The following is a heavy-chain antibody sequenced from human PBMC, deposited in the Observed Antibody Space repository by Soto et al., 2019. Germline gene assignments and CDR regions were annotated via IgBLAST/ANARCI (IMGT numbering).Heavy chain of an antibody. CDR1: GFTFSSYD. D-gene: IGHD6-19*01. CDR2: ISSSSSTI. CDR3: AGHGGQWLNWFDP. Sequence: GGSLRLSCAASGFTFSSYDMNWVRQAPGKGLEWVSYISSSSSTIYYADSVKGRFTISRDNAKNSLYLQMNSLRAEDTAVYYCAGHGGQWLNWFDPWGQGILVTVSS. V-gene: IGHV3-48*01. J-gene: IGHJ5*02.